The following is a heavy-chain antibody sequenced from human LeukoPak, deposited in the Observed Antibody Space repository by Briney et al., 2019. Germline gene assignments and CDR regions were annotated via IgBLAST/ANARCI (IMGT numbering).Heavy chain of an antibody. J-gene: IGHJ4*02. D-gene: IGHD3-10*01. CDR3: ARDLFMVRGPCGH. CDR2: ISSSSSTI. CDR1: GFTFSSYS. Sequence: PGGSLRLSCAASGFTFSSYSMNWVRQAPGKGLEWVSYISSSSSTIYYADSVKGRFTISRDNAKNSLYLQMNSLRAEDTAVYYCARDLFMVRGPCGHWGQGTLVTVSS. V-gene: IGHV3-48*01.